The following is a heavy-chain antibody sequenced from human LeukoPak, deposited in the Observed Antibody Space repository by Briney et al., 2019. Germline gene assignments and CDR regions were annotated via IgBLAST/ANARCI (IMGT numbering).Heavy chain of an antibody. J-gene: IGHJ4*02. CDR1: VDSFSNYY. V-gene: IGHV4-34*01. D-gene: IGHD5-12*01. Sequence: PSETLSLTCAVYVDSFSNYYWNWIRQTPGKGLEWIGEVNESGGTNINPSLRSRVILSVDTSKNQFSLKLISMTAADTAVYYCVRDNSGYDFYHWGQGTLVTVSS. CDR2: VNESGGT. CDR3: VRDNSGYDFYH.